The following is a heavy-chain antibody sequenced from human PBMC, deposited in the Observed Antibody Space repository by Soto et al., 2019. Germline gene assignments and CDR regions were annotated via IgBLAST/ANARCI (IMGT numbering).Heavy chain of an antibody. J-gene: IGHJ4*02. D-gene: IGHD5-12*01. CDR1: GGSLTGYY. CDR2: VKDGGST. V-gene: IGHV4-34*01. Sequence: QVQLQQWGAGLLKPSETLSLTCTVNGGSLTGYYWSWIRQPPGKGLEWIGEVKDGGSTNYSPSLRGRVSISADTPKNHFSQRLNSVTAADTAVYFCARGQEGIVATHWDQGALVTVSS. CDR3: ARGQEGIVATH.